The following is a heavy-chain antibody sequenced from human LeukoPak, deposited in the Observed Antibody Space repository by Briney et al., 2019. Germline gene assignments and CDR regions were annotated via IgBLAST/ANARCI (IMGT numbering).Heavy chain of an antibody. CDR1: GFTFSIYA. CDR3: AKRYYDFPLDY. CDR2: ISASGGET. V-gene: IGHV3-23*01. J-gene: IGHJ4*02. Sequence: GGSLRLSCAASGFTFSIYAMNWVRQAPGKGLEWVSSISASGGETHYADSVKGRFTISRDNSKNTLYLQINNPRVEDTAVYYCAKRYYDFPLDYWGQGTLVTVSS. D-gene: IGHD3-3*01.